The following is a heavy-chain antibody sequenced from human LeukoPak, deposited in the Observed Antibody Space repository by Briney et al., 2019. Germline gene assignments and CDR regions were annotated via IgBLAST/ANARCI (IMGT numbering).Heavy chain of an antibody. J-gene: IGHJ4*02. D-gene: IGHD1-26*01. CDR2: ISSSSTI. CDR1: GFTFSSYS. CDR3: ARGGNSGSYGDY. V-gene: IGHV3-48*02. Sequence: GGSLRLSCAASGFTFSSYSMNWVRQAPGKGLEWVSYISSSSTIYYADSVKGRFTISRDNAKNSLYLQMNSLRDEDTAVYYCARGGNSGSYGDYWGQGTLVTVSS.